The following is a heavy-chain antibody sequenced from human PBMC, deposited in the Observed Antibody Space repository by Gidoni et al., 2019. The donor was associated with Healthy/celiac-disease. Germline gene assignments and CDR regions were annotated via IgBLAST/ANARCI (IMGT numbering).Heavy chain of an antibody. Sequence: EVQLVQSGAEVKKPGESLKISCKCSGYSFTSYWIGWVRQMPGKGLDWMAIIYPGDSDTRYSPSFQDQVTLSADKSISTAYLQWSSMKASDTAMYYCARREYSSSSAAFDIWGQGTMVTVSS. CDR2: IYPGDSDT. J-gene: IGHJ3*02. CDR3: ARREYSSSSAAFDI. CDR1: GYSFTSYW. D-gene: IGHD6-6*01. V-gene: IGHV5-51*01.